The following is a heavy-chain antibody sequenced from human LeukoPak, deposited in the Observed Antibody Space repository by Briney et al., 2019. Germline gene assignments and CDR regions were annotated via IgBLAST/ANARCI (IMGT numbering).Heavy chain of an antibody. Sequence: GASVKVSCKASGYSFTNYYMHWVRQAPGQGLEWMGIIHSGGGSTTYAQKFQGRVTMTRDTSTSTVYMELSSLRFEDTAVYYCARDGTHHSWDYWGQGTLVTVSS. CDR1: GYSFTNYY. CDR3: ARDGTHHSWDY. J-gene: IGHJ4*02. D-gene: IGHD1-1*01. V-gene: IGHV1-46*01. CDR2: IHSGGGST.